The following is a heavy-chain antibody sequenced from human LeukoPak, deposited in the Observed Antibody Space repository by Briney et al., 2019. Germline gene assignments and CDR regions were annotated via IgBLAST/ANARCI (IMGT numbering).Heavy chain of an antibody. V-gene: IGHV1-69*13. CDR2: IIPIFGTA. J-gene: IGHJ1*01. D-gene: IGHD2-15*01. CDR1: GGTFSSYA. CDR3: ARDGEYGSGGSGQNLEYSKH. Sequence: AASVTVSCTASGGTFSSYAISWVRQAPGQGLEWMGGIIPIFGTANYSQKFQGRVTITADESTSTAYMELSSLRSEDTAVYYCARDGEYGSGGSGQNLEYSKHWGKGTWVTVSS.